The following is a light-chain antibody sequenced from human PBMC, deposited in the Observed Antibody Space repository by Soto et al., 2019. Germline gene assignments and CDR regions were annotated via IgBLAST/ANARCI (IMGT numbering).Light chain of an antibody. Sequence: DIQLTQSPSFLSASVGDRVTITCRASQVISSYLAWYQQKPGKAPKLPIYAASTLQSGVPSRFSGSGSGTEFTLSISSLQPEDFATYYCQQLNSYPLTFGGGTKVEIK. V-gene: IGKV1-9*01. CDR1: QVISSY. J-gene: IGKJ4*01. CDR2: AAS. CDR3: QQLNSYPLT.